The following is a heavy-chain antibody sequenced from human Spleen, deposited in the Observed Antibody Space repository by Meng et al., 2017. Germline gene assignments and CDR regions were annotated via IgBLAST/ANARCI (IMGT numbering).Heavy chain of an antibody. D-gene: IGHD3-10*01. Sequence: GESLKISCAASGFTFINYAMNWVRQAPGKGLEWVSAISGRGYSTDYTDSVKGRFTISRDNSKNTVSLQMDSLRAEDTAVYYCAKYSYGLGDYLDYWGQGALVTVSS. V-gene: IGHV3-23*01. CDR3: AKYSYGLGDYLDY. CDR1: GFTFINYA. J-gene: IGHJ4*02. CDR2: ISGRGYST.